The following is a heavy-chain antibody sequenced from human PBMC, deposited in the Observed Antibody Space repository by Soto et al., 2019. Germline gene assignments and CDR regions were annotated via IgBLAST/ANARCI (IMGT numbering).Heavy chain of an antibody. V-gene: IGHV4-38-2*01. D-gene: IGHD3-10*01. CDR2: ISQSGST. CDR1: FYSISSDNY. Sequence: SETLSLTCAVSFYSISSDNYWGWIRQPPGKGLEWVGSISQSGSTYYNPSLKSRVTISVDTSKNQFSLRLTSVTAADTAMYYCAKKGYYASGRINLFHSWGQGTLATVSS. J-gene: IGHJ4*02. CDR3: AKKGYYASGRINLFHS.